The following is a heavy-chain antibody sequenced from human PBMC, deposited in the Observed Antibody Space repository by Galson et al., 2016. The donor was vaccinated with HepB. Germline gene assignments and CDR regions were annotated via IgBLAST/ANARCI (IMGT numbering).Heavy chain of an antibody. D-gene: IGHD1-7*01. CDR1: GFTFSDYY. CDR3: ARDASSGLELLESYFFDY. Sequence: SLRLSCAASGFTFSDYYMSWIRQAPGKGLEWVSDISSRSTYTNYADSVKGRFSISRDNARNSLYLQMNSLRADDTAVYYCARDASSGLELLESYFFDYWGQGILVTVSS. J-gene: IGHJ4*02. CDR2: ISSRSTYT. V-gene: IGHV3-11*06.